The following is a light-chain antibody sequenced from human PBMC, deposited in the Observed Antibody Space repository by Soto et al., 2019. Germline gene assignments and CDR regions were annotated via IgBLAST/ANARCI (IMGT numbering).Light chain of an antibody. CDR3: CSYAGSYTLV. J-gene: IGLJ2*01. CDR1: SSDGGGYNY. V-gene: IGLV2-11*01. Sequence: QSVLTQPRSVSGSPGQSVTISCTGTSSDGGGYNYVSWYQQHPGKAPKLMIYDVSKRPSGVPDRFSGSKSGNTASLTISGLQAEDEADYYCCSYAGSYTLVFGGGTKLTVL. CDR2: DVS.